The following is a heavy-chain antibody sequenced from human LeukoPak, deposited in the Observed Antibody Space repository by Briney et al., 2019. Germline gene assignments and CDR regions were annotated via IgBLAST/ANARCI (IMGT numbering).Heavy chain of an antibody. CDR3: ASAATIFGVDMYYFHY. J-gene: IGHJ4*02. V-gene: IGHV4-59*01. Sequence: SETLSLTCTVSGGSISSNYWIWIRQPPGKGLKGIGYIHSSGSTSYKPSLKSRVSISLDTSKHQFSLKLSSVTALETTVYNCASAATIFGVDMYYFHYWLQGALI. D-gene: IGHD3-3*01. CDR2: IHSSGST. CDR1: GGSISSNY.